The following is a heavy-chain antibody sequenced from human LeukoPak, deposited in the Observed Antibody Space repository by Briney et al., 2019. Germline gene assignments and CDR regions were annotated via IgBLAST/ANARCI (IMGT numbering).Heavy chain of an antibody. V-gene: IGHV4-34*01. J-gene: IGHJ4*02. Sequence: SETLSLTCAVYGGSFSGYYWSWIRQPPGKGLEWIGEINHSGSTNYNPSLKSRVTISVDTSKNQFSLKLSSVTAADTAVYYCARHREGYCTNGVCYTRTYYFDYWGQGTLVTVSS. CDR2: INHSGST. CDR1: GGSFSGYY. CDR3: ARHREGYCTNGVCYTRTYYFDY. D-gene: IGHD2-8*01.